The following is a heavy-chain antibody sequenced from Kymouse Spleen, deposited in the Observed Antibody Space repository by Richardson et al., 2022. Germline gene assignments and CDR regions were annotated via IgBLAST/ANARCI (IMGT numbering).Heavy chain of an antibody. CDR1: GFTFSSYG. Sequence: QVQLVESGGGVVQPGRSLRLSCAASGFTFSSYGMHWVRQAPGKGLEWVAVISYDGSNKYYADSVKGRFTISRDNSKNTLYLQMNSLRAEDTAVYYCAKAGNWPFDYWGQGTLVTVSS. CDR3: AKAGNWPFDY. CDR2: ISYDGSNK. V-gene: IGHV3-30*18. J-gene: IGHJ4*02. D-gene: IGHD1-20*01,IGHD1-7*01,IGHD4-23*01.